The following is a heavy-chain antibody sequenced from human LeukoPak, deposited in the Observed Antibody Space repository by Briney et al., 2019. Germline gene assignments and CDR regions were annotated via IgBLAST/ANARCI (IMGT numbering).Heavy chain of an antibody. V-gene: IGHV3-21*01. Sequence: GGSLSLSCAASGFTFSSYNMNWVRQAPGKGLEWVSSISSSGSYIYYADSVRGPFTISRDNAKNSLYLQMSSLRAEDTAVYYCASAVGYKGFLDYCRQGTRVTVS. CDR2: ISSSGSYI. CDR1: GFTFSSYN. D-gene: IGHD5-24*01. CDR3: ASAVGYKGFLDY. J-gene: IGHJ4*02.